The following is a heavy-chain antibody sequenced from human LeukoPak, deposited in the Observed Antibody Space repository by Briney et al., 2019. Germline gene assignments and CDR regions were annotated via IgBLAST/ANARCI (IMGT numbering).Heavy chain of an antibody. CDR1: GGSISSYY. J-gene: IGHJ5*02. D-gene: IGHD3-3*01. Sequence: PSETLSLTCTVSGGSISSYYWSWIRQPPGKGLEWIGYIYYSGSTNYNPSLKSRATISVDTSKNQFSLKLSSVTAADTAVYYCARTLRFLEWSMRQYNWFDPWGQGTLVTVSS. CDR2: IYYSGST. CDR3: ARTLRFLEWSMRQYNWFDP. V-gene: IGHV4-59*08.